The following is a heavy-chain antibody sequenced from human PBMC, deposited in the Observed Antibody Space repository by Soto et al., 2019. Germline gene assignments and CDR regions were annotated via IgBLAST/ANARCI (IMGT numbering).Heavy chain of an antibody. CDR2: ISNSGST. V-gene: IGHV4-30-4*01. Sequence: SETLSLTCTVSGGSVTSDEDYWTWIRQSPGKGLEWIGYISNSGSTGYNPSLKTRLSMSVDRSKNQFTLRLTSVTAADTAVYFCATESGSTYGYFDHWGQGTQVTV. J-gene: IGHJ4*02. CDR1: GGSVTSDEDY. D-gene: IGHD5-18*01. CDR3: ATESGSTYGYFDH.